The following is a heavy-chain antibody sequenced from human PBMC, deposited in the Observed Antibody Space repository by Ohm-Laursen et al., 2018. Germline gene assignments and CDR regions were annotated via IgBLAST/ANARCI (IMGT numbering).Heavy chain of an antibody. D-gene: IGHD5-18*01. J-gene: IGHJ4*02. CDR2: ISGSGINT. CDR3: AKWYETDTATEFDY. Sequence: SLRLSCSASGFSFSSYAMNWVRQAPGKGLEWVSTISGSGINTYYADSVKGRFTISRDNSKNTLYVQMNSLRGEDTAVYYCAKWYETDTATEFDYWGQGTLVTVSS. V-gene: IGHV3-23*01. CDR1: GFSFSSYA.